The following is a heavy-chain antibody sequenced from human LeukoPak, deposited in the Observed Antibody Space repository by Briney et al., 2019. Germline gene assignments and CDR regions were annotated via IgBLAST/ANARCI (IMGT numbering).Heavy chain of an antibody. J-gene: IGHJ6*03. CDR3: AKDYGRYGGGYYYYYMDV. Sequence: PGGSLRLSCAASGFTFSSYGMHWVRQAPGNGLEWVAFIRYDGSNKYYADSVKGRFTISRDNSKNTLYLQMNSLRAEDTAVYYCAKDYGRYGGGYYYYYMDVWGKGTTVTVSS. D-gene: IGHD4-23*01. CDR2: IRYDGSNK. V-gene: IGHV3-30*02. CDR1: GFTFSSYG.